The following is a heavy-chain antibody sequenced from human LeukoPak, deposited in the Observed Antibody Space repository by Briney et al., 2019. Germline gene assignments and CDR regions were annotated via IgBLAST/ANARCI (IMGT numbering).Heavy chain of an antibody. CDR2: IYYSGST. CDR1: SGSISSSSYY. Sequence: SETLSLTCTVSSGSISSSSYYWGWIRQPPGKGLEWIGSIYYSGSTYYNPSLKSRVTISVDTSKNQFSLKLSSVTAADTAVYYCARHVYVAAAPDYWGQGTLVTVSS. CDR3: ARHVYVAAAPDY. D-gene: IGHD6-13*01. V-gene: IGHV4-39*01. J-gene: IGHJ4*02.